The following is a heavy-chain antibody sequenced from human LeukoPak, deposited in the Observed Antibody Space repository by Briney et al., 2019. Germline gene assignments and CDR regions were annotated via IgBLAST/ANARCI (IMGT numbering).Heavy chain of an antibody. Sequence: GGSLRLSCAASGFTFSSYWMHWVRQAPGKGLVWVSRINTDGRSTSYADSVKGRLTISRDNAKNTLYLQMNSLRAEDTAVYYCARVRTPYSSSWSNWFDPWGQGTLVTVSS. V-gene: IGHV3-74*01. D-gene: IGHD6-13*01. CDR3: ARVRTPYSSSWSNWFDP. J-gene: IGHJ5*02. CDR2: INTDGRST. CDR1: GFTFSSYW.